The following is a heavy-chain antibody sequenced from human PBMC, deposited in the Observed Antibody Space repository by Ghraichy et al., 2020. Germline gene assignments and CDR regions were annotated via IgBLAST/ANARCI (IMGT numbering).Heavy chain of an antibody. CDR2: ISGNTGST. Sequence: GGSLRLSCGASGFTFSSFAMSWVRQAPGKGLEWVSTISGNTGSTYHADSVKGRFTISRDNSKNTLYLQMNSLRAEDTAVYYCAKVHSSGWNWGQGTLVTVSS. CDR3: AKVHSSGWN. J-gene: IGHJ4*02. V-gene: IGHV3-23*01. CDR1: GFTFSSFA. D-gene: IGHD6-19*01.